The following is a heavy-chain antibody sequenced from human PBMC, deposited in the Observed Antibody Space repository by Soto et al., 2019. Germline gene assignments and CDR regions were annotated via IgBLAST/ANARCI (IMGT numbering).Heavy chain of an antibody. D-gene: IGHD3-3*02. J-gene: IGHJ4*02. Sequence: SETLSLTCTVSGSSINGSGYYWGWIRQPPGKGLEWIGSMFYGVSTYYNPSLKSRVTVSVDTSKNQFSLNLRSVTAADTAVYYCARLPSRHLVDYWGQGTLVTVSS. CDR1: GSSINGSGYY. V-gene: IGHV4-39*01. CDR2: MFYGVST. CDR3: ARLPSRHLVDY.